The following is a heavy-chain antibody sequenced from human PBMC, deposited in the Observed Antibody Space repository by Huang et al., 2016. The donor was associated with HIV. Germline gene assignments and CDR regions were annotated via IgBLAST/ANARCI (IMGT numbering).Heavy chain of an antibody. CDR3: ARPQGDMLRGIIRSYYYYYGMDV. V-gene: IGHV3-21*01. J-gene: IGHJ6*02. D-gene: IGHD3-10*01. Sequence: EVQLVESGGGLVKPGGSLRLSCAASGFTFSSYSMNWVRQAPGKGVGVVAAIGSSSSYIYHADSVKGRFTISRDDAKNALYLQMNSLRPEDTAVYYCARPQGDMLRGIIRSYYYYYGMDVWGQGTTVTVSS. CDR2: IGSSSSYI. CDR1: GFTFSSYS.